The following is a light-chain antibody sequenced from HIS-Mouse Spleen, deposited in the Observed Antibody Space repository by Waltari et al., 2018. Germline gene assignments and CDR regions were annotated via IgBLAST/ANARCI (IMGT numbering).Light chain of an antibody. CDR3: SSYTSSSTYVV. CDR2: DVS. V-gene: IGLV2-14*03. J-gene: IGLJ2*01. Sequence: QSALTQPAPVSGSPGQSITISCTGTSSDVGGYNYVSWYQQHPGKAPKLMIYDVSNRPSGVSNRFSGSKSGNTASLTISGLQAEDEADYYCSSYTSSSTYVVFGGGTK. CDR1: SSDVGGYNY.